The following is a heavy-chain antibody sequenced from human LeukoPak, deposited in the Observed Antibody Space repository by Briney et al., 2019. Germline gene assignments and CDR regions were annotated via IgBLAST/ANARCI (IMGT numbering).Heavy chain of an antibody. D-gene: IGHD1-7*01. J-gene: IGHJ5*02. V-gene: IGHV3-74*01. CDR2: INTDGSTT. CDR3: ARVLIGTYNWLDP. CDR1: GFTFSSHW. Sequence: PGGSLRLSCAASGFTFSSHWMHWVRQPPGKGLVWISHINTDGSTTAYADSVKGRFTISRDNAKNTLYLQMNSLGDEDTAVYYCARVLIGTYNWLDPWGQGTLVTVSS.